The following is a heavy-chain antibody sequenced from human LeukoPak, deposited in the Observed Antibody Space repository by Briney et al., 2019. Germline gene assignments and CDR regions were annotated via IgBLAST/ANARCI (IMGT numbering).Heavy chain of an antibody. Sequence: GSLRLSCAASGFTFSSYGMHWVRQAPGKGLEWVAVISYDGSNKYYADSVKGRFTISRDNSKNTLYLQMNSLRAEDTAVYYCARSIHFRAGQQLDYFDYWGQGTLVTVSS. CDR3: ARSIHFRAGQQLDYFDY. J-gene: IGHJ4*02. CDR1: GFTFSSYG. CDR2: ISYDGSNK. V-gene: IGHV3-30*03. D-gene: IGHD6-13*01.